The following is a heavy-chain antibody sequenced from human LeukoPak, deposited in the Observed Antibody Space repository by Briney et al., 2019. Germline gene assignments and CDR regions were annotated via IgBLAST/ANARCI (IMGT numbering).Heavy chain of an antibody. V-gene: IGHV1-8*01. Sequence: GASVKVSCKASGYTFTSYDIKWVRQATGQGLEWMGWMNPNSGNTGYAQKFQRRATMTQNTPISTAYMELSTLTSEDTAVYYCARGRWLQLEDLDDDYWGQGTLVTVSS. J-gene: IGHJ4*02. D-gene: IGHD5-24*01. CDR3: ARGRWLQLEDLDDDY. CDR2: MNPNSGNT. CDR1: GYTFTSYD.